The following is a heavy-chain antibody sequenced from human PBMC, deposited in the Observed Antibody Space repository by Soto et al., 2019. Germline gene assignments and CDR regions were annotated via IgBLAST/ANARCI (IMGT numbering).Heavy chain of an antibody. CDR2: IYYSGST. CDR1: GGSISSGGYY. CDR3: ARGVTLVRGVIHTPYFDY. V-gene: IGHV4-31*03. D-gene: IGHD3-10*01. Sequence: QVQLQESGPGLVKPSQTLSLTCTVSGGSISSGGYYWSWIRQHPGKGLEWIGYIYYSGSTYYNPSLKIRGTISVDTSKIQFSLTLSPVTAAPTAVYYCARGVTLVRGVIHTPYFDYWGQGTLVTVSS. J-gene: IGHJ4*02.